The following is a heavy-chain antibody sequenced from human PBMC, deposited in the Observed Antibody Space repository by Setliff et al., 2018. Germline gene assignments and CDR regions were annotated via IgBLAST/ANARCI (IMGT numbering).Heavy chain of an antibody. CDR2: IYYSGTT. CDR1: GGSIINNNYY. J-gene: IGHJ5*01. D-gene: IGHD1-1*01. CDR3: ASRTTGPGGWFDF. V-gene: IGHV4-39*01. Sequence: ETLSLTCIVSGGSIINNNYYWGWIRQPPGKGLEWIGTIYYSGTTYYNPSLKSRVTISIDTSKNQFSLNLNSVTAADTAVYYCASRTTGPGGWFDFWGQGSLVTVSS.